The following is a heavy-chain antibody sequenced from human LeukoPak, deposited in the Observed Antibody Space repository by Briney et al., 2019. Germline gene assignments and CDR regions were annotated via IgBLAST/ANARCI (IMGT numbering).Heavy chain of an antibody. D-gene: IGHD2-2*01. Sequence: ASVKVSCKASGYTFTGYYMHWVRQAPGQGLEWMGWISGYNGNTVYAQMFQDRVTMTTDTSTSTAYMEVTNLRSDDTAMYFCARSGHCSGADCYAEGIDYWGQGTLVTVSS. CDR2: ISGYNGNT. J-gene: IGHJ4*02. V-gene: IGHV1-18*04. CDR1: GYTFTGYY. CDR3: ARSGHCSGADCYAEGIDY.